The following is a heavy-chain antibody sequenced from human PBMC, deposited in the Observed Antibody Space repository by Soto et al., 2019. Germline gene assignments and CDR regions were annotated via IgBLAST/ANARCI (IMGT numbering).Heavy chain of an antibody. CDR3: ARHYDY. CDR1: GDSISSYY. J-gene: IGHJ4*02. CDR2: VHYSGTT. V-gene: IGHV4-59*08. Sequence: SETLSLTCTVSGDSISSYYWSWIRQPPGKGLEWVGYVHYSGTTRYNPSLKSRVTISVDTSKNQFSLKLSSVTAADTAVYYCARHYDYWGQGTLVTVSS.